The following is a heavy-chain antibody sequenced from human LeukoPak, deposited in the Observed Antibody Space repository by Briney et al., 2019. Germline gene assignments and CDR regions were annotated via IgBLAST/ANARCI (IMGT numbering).Heavy chain of an antibody. D-gene: IGHD3-10*02. CDR1: GFTFSRYS. V-gene: IGHV3-21*01. CDR2: ISSSSSHI. J-gene: IGHJ6*04. Sequence: GGSLRLSCAASGFTFSRYSMNWFRQAPGKGLEWVSSISSSSSHIYYADSVTGRFTVSRDNAKNSLYLQMNSLRAEDTAVYYCAELGITMIGGVWGKGTTVTISS. CDR3: AELGITMIGGV.